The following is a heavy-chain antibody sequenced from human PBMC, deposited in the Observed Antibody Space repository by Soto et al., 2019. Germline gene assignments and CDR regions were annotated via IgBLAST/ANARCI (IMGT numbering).Heavy chain of an antibody. V-gene: IGHV4-34*01. Sequence: QPLPGGLEGIGEINHSGSTNYNPALKSRVTISVDTSKNQFSLKLTSVTAADTAVYYCARDKITGLFDYWGQGPLVTVSS. J-gene: IGHJ4*02. CDR2: INHSGST. CDR3: ARDKITGLFDY. D-gene: IGHD2-8*02.